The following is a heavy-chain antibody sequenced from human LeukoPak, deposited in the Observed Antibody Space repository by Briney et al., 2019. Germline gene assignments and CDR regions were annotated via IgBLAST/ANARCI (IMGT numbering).Heavy chain of an antibody. CDR2: INPNSGGT. Sequence: ASVKVSCKASGYTFTGYYIQWVRQAPGQGLEWMGWINPNSGGTNYAQKFQGRVTMTRDTSISTAYMELSRLRSDDTAGHYYARDHSTRTGCYEGHYYGMDVWGQGTTVTVSS. V-gene: IGHV1-2*02. CDR3: ARDHSTRTGCYEGHYYGMDV. CDR1: GYTFTGYY. J-gene: IGHJ6*02. D-gene: IGHD2-2*01.